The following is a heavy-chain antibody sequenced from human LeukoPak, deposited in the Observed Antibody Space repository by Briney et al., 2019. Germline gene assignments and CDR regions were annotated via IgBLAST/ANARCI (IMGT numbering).Heavy chain of an antibody. Sequence: GGSLRLSCAASGFTFSNAWMSWVRQAPGKGLEWVSAISGSGGSTYYADSVKGRFTISRDNSKNTMYLQMNSLRAEDTAVYYCAKERSVTTKYFDYWGQGTLVTVSS. J-gene: IGHJ4*02. CDR1: GFTFSNAW. D-gene: IGHD4-17*01. CDR2: ISGSGGST. V-gene: IGHV3-23*01. CDR3: AKERSVTTKYFDY.